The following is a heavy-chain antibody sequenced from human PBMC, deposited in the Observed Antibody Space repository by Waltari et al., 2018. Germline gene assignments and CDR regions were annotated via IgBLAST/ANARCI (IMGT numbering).Heavy chain of an antibody. CDR2: IYYSGST. CDR3: ARDRSSSWYRGGAFDI. Sequence: QVQLQESGPGLVKPSETLSLTCTVSGGSISSYYWSWIRQPPGKGLEWIGYIYYSGSTNYNPSLKSRVTIAVDTSKNQFSLKLSSVTAADTAVYYCARDRSSSWYRGGAFDIWGQGTMVTVSS. D-gene: IGHD6-13*01. CDR1: GGSISSYY. V-gene: IGHV4-59*01. J-gene: IGHJ3*02.